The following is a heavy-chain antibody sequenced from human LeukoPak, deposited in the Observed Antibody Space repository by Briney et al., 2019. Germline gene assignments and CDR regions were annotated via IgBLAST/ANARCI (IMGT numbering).Heavy chain of an antibody. D-gene: IGHD3-10*01. J-gene: IGHJ6*04. CDR3: ARDYYGSGSYYNVPHYGMDV. V-gene: IGHV3-30*04. CDR1: GFTFSSYA. CDR2: ISYDGSNK. Sequence: GGSLRLSCAASGFTFSSYAMHWVRQAPGKGLGWVAVISYDGSNKYYADSVKGRFTISRDNSKNTLYLQMNSLRAEDTAVYYCARDYYGSGSYYNVPHYGMDVWGKGTTVTVSS.